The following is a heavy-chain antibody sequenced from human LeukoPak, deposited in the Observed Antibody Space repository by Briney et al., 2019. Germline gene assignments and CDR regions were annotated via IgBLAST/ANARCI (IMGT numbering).Heavy chain of an antibody. CDR1: GYSISSGYY. CDR3: AREDGITISGAFDI. Sequence: PSETLSLTCTVSGYSISSGYYWGWIRQPPGKGLEWIGSIYHSGSTYYNPSLKSRVTISVDTSKNQFSLKLSSVTAADTAVYYCAREDGITISGAFDIWGQGTMVTVSS. J-gene: IGHJ3*02. V-gene: IGHV4-38-2*02. CDR2: IYHSGST. D-gene: IGHD3-10*01.